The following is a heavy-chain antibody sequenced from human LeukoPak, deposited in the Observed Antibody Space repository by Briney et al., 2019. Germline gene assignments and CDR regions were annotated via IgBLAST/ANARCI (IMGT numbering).Heavy chain of an antibody. CDR2: INHSVTT. CDR1: GGSFSGYY. Sequence: SETLSLTCAVYGGSFSGYYWSWIRQPPGKGLEWIGEINHSVTTNYNPSLKSRVAISVDTSKNQFSLRLSSVTAADTAVYYCARSCSSTSCSYFDFWGQGTQVTVSS. D-gene: IGHD2-2*01. CDR3: ARSCSSTSCSYFDF. V-gene: IGHV4-34*01. J-gene: IGHJ4*02.